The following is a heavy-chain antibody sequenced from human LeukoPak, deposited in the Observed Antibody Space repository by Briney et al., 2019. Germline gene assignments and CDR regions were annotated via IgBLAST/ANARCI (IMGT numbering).Heavy chain of an antibody. D-gene: IGHD2-15*01. CDR2: IYYSGST. J-gene: IGHJ5*02. CDR3: ARVQDDWFDP. Sequence: PSETLSLACTVSGGSISSYYWSWIRRPPGKGLEWIGYIYYSGSTNYNPSLKSRVTISVDTSKNQFSLKLSSVTAADTAVYYCARVQDDWFDPWGQGTLVTVSS. V-gene: IGHV4-59*01. CDR1: GGSISSYY.